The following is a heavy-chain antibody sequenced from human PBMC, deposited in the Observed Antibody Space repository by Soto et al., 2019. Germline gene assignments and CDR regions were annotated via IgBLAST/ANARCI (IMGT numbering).Heavy chain of an antibody. CDR3: ARGTSDANWAATHLPPYYYYYMDV. CDR2: ISYDGSNK. J-gene: IGHJ6*03. D-gene: IGHD2-15*01. V-gene: IGHV3-30-3*01. CDR1: GFTFSSYA. Sequence: GGSLRLSCAASGFTFSSYAMHWVRQAPGKGLEWVAVISYDGSNKYYADSVKGRFTISRENSKNTLYLQMNSLRAEDTAVYYCARGTSDANWAATHLPPYYYYYMDVWGKGTTVTVSS.